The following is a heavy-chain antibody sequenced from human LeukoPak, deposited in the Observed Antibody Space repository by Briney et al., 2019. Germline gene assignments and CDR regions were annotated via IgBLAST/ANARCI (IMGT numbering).Heavy chain of an antibody. D-gene: IGHD1-1*01. CDR3: ATTSPTSHFDF. CDR1: GFTFSDFA. CDR2: IGGSGIYT. V-gene: IGHV3-23*01. Sequence: GGSLTLSCAASGFTFSDFAMNWVRQAPGKGLEWVSAIGGSGIYTFYAHSVKGRFTISSDNDSNTLYLPRNGLPAEDTALYDCATTSPTSHFDFWGQGTMVTVSS. J-gene: IGHJ4*02.